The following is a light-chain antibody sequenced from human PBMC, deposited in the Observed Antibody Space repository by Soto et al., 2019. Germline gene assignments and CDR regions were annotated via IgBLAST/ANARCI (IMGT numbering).Light chain of an antibody. V-gene: IGKV1-27*01. CDR2: AAS. J-gene: IGKJ1*01. Sequence: DIQMTQSPSSLSASVGDRVTITCRASQGISNYLAWYQQIPGKVPRLLIYAASTLQSGVPPRFSGSGSGTDFTLAISSLQPEDSATYYCLQDINYPWTFGQGTKVDI. CDR1: QGISNY. CDR3: LQDINYPWT.